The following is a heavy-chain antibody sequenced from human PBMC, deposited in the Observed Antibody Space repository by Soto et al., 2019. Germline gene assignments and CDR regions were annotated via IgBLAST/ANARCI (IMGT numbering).Heavy chain of an antibody. J-gene: IGHJ5*02. CDR2: IHNSGSP. V-gene: IGHV4-30-4*02. CDR1: GASIYNGGYF. CDR3: ARDRGLGSGWYGWFDP. Sequence: PSETLSLTCSVSGASIYNGGYFWSWIRQSPGKGLEWIGHIHNSGSPYNNPSLKSRVTISADTSMNQFSLKLSSVTAADTAVYYCARDRGLGSGWYGWFDPWGQGTLVTVSS. D-gene: IGHD6-19*01.